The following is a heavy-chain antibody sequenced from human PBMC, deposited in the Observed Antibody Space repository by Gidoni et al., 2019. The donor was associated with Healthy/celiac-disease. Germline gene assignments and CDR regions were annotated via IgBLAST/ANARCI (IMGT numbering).Heavy chain of an antibody. D-gene: IGHD6-13*01. Sequence: QLQLQESGPGLVKPSETLSLTCTVSGGSISSSSSYWGWIRRPPGKGLEWIVSICYSGSTYYNPSLKSRVTISVDTSKNQFSLKLSSVTAADTAVYYCARRMPDIAAAGYFDYWGQGTLVTVSS. V-gene: IGHV4-39*01. CDR2: ICYSGST. J-gene: IGHJ4*02. CDR3: ARRMPDIAAAGYFDY. CDR1: GGSISSSSSY.